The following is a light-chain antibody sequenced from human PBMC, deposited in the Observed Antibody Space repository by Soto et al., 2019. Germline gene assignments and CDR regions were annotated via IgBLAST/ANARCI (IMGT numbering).Light chain of an antibody. CDR1: SSDVGGYNY. J-gene: IGLJ1*01. V-gene: IGLV2-14*01. Sequence: QSALTQPASVSRSPGQSITISCTGTSSDVGGYNYVSWYQQHPGKAPKLMIYDVSNRPSGVSNRFSGSKSGNTASLTISGLQAEEEADYYCSSYTSSSTLHYVFGTGTKVTVL. CDR3: SSYTSSSTLHYV. CDR2: DVS.